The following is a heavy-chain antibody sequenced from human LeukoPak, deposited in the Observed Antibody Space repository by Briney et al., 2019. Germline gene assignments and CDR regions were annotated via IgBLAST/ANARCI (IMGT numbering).Heavy chain of an antibody. CDR1: GGSISSSSSY. D-gene: IGHD3-9*01. CDR3: HAAVAYFDILTEEDS. Sequence: KSSETLSLTCTVSGGSISSSSSYWGWLRQPPGKGLEWIGSIYYSGSTYYNPSLKSRVTISVDTSKNQFSLKLSSMTAADTAVYARHAAVAYFDILTEEDSWGQGTLVTVSS. CDR2: IYYSGST. V-gene: IGHV4-39*01. J-gene: IGHJ4*02.